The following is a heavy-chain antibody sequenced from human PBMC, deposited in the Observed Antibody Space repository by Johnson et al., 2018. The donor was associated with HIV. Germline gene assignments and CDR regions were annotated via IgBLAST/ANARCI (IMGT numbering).Heavy chain of an antibody. CDR3: AKPLGGRDTAMVAIGFDI. V-gene: IGHV3-11*04. D-gene: IGHD5-18*01. CDR2: ISISGSTI. J-gene: IGHJ3*02. CDR1: GFTFSDYY. Sequence: QMLLVESGGGLVQPGGSLRLSCAASGFTFSDYYMSWIRQAPGKGLEWVSYISISGSTIYYADSVKGRFTISRDNAKNSLYLQMNSLRDEDTAVYYCAKPLGGRDTAMVAIGFDIWGQGTMLTVSS.